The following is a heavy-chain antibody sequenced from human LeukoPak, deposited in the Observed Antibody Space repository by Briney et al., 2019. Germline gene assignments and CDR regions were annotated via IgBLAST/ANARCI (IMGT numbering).Heavy chain of an antibody. CDR3: ARDACSGGSCYSYYYYGMDV. D-gene: IGHD2-15*01. CDR1: GYTFTSYY. V-gene: IGHV1-46*01. Sequence: ASVKVSCKASGYTFTSYYMHWVRQAPGQGLEWMGIINPSGGSTSYAQKFQGRVTMTRDTSTSTVYMELSSLRSEDTAVYYCARDACSGGSCYSYYYYGMDVWGQGTTVTVSS. J-gene: IGHJ6*02. CDR2: INPSGGST.